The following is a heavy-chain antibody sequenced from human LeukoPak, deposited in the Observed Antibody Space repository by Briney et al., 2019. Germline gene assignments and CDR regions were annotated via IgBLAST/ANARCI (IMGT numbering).Heavy chain of an antibody. CDR1: GYTFTCYY. D-gene: IGHD3-22*01. J-gene: IGHJ6*02. CDR2: INPNSGGT. CDR3: ARDLTYYYDSSGSRNYCYGMDV. V-gene: IGHV1-2*02. Sequence: ASVKVSCKASGYTFTCYYMHWVRQAPGQGLEWMGWINPNSGGTNYAQEFQGRVTMTRDTSISTAYMELSRLRSDDTAVYYCARDLTYYYDSSGSRNYCYGMDVWGQGTTVTVSS.